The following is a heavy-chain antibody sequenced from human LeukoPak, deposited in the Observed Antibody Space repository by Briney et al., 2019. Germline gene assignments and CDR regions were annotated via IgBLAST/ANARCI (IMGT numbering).Heavy chain of an antibody. V-gene: IGHV4-59*06. CDR1: GGSISSYY. CDR2: IYHSGST. Sequence: PSETLSLTCTVSGGSISSYYWSWIRQPAGKGLEWIGYIYHSGSTYYNPSLKSRVTISVDRSKNQFSLKLSSVTAADTAVYYCARDGDSSSSAAFDIWGQGTMVTVSS. D-gene: IGHD6-6*01. CDR3: ARDGDSSSSAAFDI. J-gene: IGHJ3*02.